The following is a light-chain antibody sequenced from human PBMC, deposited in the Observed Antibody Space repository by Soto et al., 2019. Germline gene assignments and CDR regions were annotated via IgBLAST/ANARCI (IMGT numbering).Light chain of an antibody. CDR1: SSDVGGYNY. CDR3: CSYAGSYTYV. Sequence: SLLTKPRSGSGSPGQSVTISCTGTSSDVGGYNYVSWYQQHPGKAPKLMIYDVSKRPSGVPDRFSGSKSGNTASLTISGLQAEDEADYYCCSYAGSYTYVFGTGTKVTVL. V-gene: IGLV2-11*01. CDR2: DVS. J-gene: IGLJ1*01.